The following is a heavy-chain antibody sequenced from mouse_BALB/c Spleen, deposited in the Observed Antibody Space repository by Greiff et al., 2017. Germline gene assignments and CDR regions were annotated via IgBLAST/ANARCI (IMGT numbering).Heavy chain of an antibody. V-gene: IGHV1-54*01. J-gene: IGHJ2*01. Sequence: QVQLQQSGAELVRPGTSVKVSCKASGYAFTNYLIEWVKQRPGQGLEWIGVINPGSGGTNYNEKFKGKATLTADKSSSTAYMQLSSLTSDDSAVYFCARSPGNYSYFDYWGQGTTLTVSS. CDR1: GYAFTNYL. D-gene: IGHD2-1*01. CDR3: ARSPGNYSYFDY. CDR2: INPGSGGT.